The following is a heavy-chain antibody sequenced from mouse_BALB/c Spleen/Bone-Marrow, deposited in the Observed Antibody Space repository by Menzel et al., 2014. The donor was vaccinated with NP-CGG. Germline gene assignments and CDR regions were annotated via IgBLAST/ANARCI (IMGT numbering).Heavy chain of an antibody. Sequence: VQLQESGPELVKPGASVKISCKASGYAFSSSWMNWVKQRPGQGLEWIGRIYPGDGDTHYNGKFKGKATLTADKSSSTAYMPPSSLTSVDSAVYFCARSDGYRALDYWGQGTSVTVSS. CDR1: GYAFSSSW. V-gene: IGHV1-82*01. CDR2: IYPGDGDT. J-gene: IGHJ4*01. CDR3: ARSDGYRALDY. D-gene: IGHD2-3*01.